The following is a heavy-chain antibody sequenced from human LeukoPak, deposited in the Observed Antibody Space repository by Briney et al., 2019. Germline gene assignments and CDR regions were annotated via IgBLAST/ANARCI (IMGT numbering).Heavy chain of an antibody. V-gene: IGHV1-18*01. J-gene: IGHJ4*02. Sequence: ASVKVSCKASGYTFTSYGNSWVRQAPGQGLEWMGWISAYNGNTNYAQKLQGRVTMTTDTSTSTAYMELRSLRSDDTAVYYCARVTDYGGNFDLDYWGQGTLVTVSS. D-gene: IGHD4-23*01. CDR3: ARVTDYGGNFDLDY. CDR2: ISAYNGNT. CDR1: GYTFTSYG.